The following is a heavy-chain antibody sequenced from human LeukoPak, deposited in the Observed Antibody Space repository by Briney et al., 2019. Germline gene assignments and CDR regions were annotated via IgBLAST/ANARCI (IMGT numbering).Heavy chain of an antibody. CDR2: IGTAGDT. J-gene: IGHJ4*02. CDR3: ARGTDTHFDY. Sequence: PGGSLRLSCAASGFTFSNYDMHWVRQAPGKGLEWVSAIGTAGDTYYPGSVRGRFTMSRENDKNSLYLQMNSLTAGDTAVYYCARGTDTHFDYWGQGILVTVSS. V-gene: IGHV3-13*04. D-gene: IGHD5-18*01. CDR1: GFTFSNYD.